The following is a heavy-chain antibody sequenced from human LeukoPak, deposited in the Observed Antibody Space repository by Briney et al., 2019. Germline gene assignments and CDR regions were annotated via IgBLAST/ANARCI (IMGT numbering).Heavy chain of an antibody. CDR1: GLTVSSNY. CDR3: ARDRVGATVFDH. Sequence: GGSLRLSCAASGLTVSSNYVNWVRQAPGKGLEWVSVIYSGGNTYYTDSVKGRFTISRDNSKNTLYLQMNSLRAEDTAVYYCARDRVGATVFDHWGQGTLVTVSS. CDR2: IYSGGNT. V-gene: IGHV3-66*01. J-gene: IGHJ4*02. D-gene: IGHD1-26*01.